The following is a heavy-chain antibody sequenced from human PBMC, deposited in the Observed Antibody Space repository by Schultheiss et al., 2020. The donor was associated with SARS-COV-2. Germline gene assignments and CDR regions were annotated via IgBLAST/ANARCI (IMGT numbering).Heavy chain of an antibody. CDR1: GFTFSSYE. CDR3: VRDPYSSGWYYFDY. J-gene: IGHJ4*02. D-gene: IGHD6-19*01. V-gene: IGHV3-21*05. CDR2: ISSSSSYI. Sequence: GGSLRLSCAASGFTFSSYEMNWVRQAPGKGLEWVSYISSSSSYIYYADSVKGRFTISRDNAKNSLYLQMNSLRAEDTAVYYCVRDPYSSGWYYFDYWGQGTLVTVSS.